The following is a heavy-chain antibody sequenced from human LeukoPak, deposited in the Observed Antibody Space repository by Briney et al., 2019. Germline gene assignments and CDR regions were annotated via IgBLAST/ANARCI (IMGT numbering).Heavy chain of an antibody. CDR3: ARTPGYYLYYFDY. CDR2: ISYDGSNE. CDR1: GFTFSSYA. D-gene: IGHD3-22*01. J-gene: IGHJ4*02. Sequence: PGGSLRLSCAASGFTFSSYAMHWVRQAPGKGLEWVAVISYDGSNEYYADSVKGRFTISRDNSKNTLYLQMNSLRAEDTAVYYCARTPGYYLYYFDYWGQGTLVTVSS. V-gene: IGHV3-30-3*01.